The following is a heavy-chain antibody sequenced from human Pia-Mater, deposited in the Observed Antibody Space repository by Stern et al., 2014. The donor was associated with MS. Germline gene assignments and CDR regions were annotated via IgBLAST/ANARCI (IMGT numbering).Heavy chain of an antibody. V-gene: IGHV5-51*01. D-gene: IGHD3-10*01. J-gene: IGHJ4*02. CDR1: GYSFTSYW. Sequence: VQLVQSGAEVKKPGESLKISCKGSGYSFTSYWIGWGRQMPGKGLEWMGIIYPGDSDARYSPSFQGQVTISADKSISTAYLQWSSLKASDTAMYYCARQGGPGYYGSGSPDYWGQGTLVTVSS. CDR3: ARQGGPGYYGSGSPDY. CDR2: IYPGDSDA.